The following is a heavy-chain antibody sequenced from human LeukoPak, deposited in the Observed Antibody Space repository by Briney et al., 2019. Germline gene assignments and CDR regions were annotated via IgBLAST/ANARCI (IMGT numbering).Heavy chain of an antibody. Sequence: ASVKVSCKASGYTFTSYGISWVRQAPGQGLELMGWISAYNGNTNYAQKVQGRVTMTTDTSTSTGYMELRSLRSDDTAVFYCARATYCRSTSCYLSHDAFDIWGQGTMVTVSS. CDR3: ARATYCRSTSCYLSHDAFDI. J-gene: IGHJ3*02. D-gene: IGHD2-2*01. V-gene: IGHV1-18*01. CDR2: ISAYNGNT. CDR1: GYTFTSYG.